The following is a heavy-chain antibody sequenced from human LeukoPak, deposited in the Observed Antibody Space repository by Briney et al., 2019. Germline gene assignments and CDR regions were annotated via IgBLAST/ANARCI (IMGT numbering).Heavy chain of an antibody. J-gene: IGHJ4*02. CDR2: ISSSATIL. CDR1: GFTFSSYE. CDR3: ASAYSSSYDY. D-gene: IGHD6-13*01. Sequence: GGSLRLSCAASGFTFSSYEMNWVRQAPGKGLEWVSYISSSATILYYADSVKGRFTISRDNAKNSLYLQMNSLRVEDTAVYYCASAYSSSYDYWGQGTLVTVSP. V-gene: IGHV3-48*03.